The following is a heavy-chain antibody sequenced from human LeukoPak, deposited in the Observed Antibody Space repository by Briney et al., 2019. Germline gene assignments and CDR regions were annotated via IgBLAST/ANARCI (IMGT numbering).Heavy chain of an antibody. D-gene: IGHD5-12*01. CDR1: GASVSGKF. CDR3: VGGGGWLPEY. J-gene: IGHJ4*01. V-gene: IGHV4-59*02. CDR2: IYYSENT. Sequence: SETLPLTCKVSGASVSGKFWSWIRHSPGNGLEWIGLIYYSENTKFNPSLKSRVAMSIDTSKNQFSLSLNSVTTSDTAVYFCVGGGGWLPEYWGHGTQVVVSS.